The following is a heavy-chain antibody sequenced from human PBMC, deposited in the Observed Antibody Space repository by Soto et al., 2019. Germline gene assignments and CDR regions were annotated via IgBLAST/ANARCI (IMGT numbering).Heavy chain of an antibody. J-gene: IGHJ6*02. Sequence: GESLKISCKGSGYSFTSYWIGWVRQMPGKGLEWMGIIYPGDSDTRYSPSFQGQVTISADKSISTAYLQWSSLKASDTAMYYCARTSGRSSWYDYYYGMDVWGQGTTVTVSS. D-gene: IGHD6-13*01. CDR1: GYSFTSYW. V-gene: IGHV5-51*01. CDR2: IYPGDSDT. CDR3: ARTSGRSSWYDYYYGMDV.